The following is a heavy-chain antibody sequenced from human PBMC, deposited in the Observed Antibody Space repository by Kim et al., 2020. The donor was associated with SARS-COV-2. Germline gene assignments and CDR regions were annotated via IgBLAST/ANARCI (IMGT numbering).Heavy chain of an antibody. CDR1: GGSISSGGYY. CDR2: IYYSGST. Sequence: SETLSLTCTVSGGSISSGGYYWSWIRQHPGKGLEWIGYIYYSGSTYYNPSLKSRLTISVDTSKNPFSLKLSPVTAADTAVYHCARAITIFGVVISYFGYWGQGTLVTVSS. V-gene: IGHV4-31*03. D-gene: IGHD3-3*01. J-gene: IGHJ4*02. CDR3: ARAITIFGVVISYFGY.